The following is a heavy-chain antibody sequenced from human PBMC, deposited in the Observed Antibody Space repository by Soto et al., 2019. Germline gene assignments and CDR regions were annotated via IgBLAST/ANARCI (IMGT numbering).Heavy chain of an antibody. CDR1: GFTFSSYS. V-gene: IGHV3-48*01. Sequence: GGSLRLSCAASGFTFSSYSMNWVRQAPGKGLEWVSYISSSSSTIYYADSVKGRFTISRDNAKNSLYLQMNSLRAEDTAVYYCARRGGYDSAPFDYWGQGTLVTVSS. J-gene: IGHJ4*02. D-gene: IGHD5-12*01. CDR2: ISSSSSTI. CDR3: ARRGGYDSAPFDY.